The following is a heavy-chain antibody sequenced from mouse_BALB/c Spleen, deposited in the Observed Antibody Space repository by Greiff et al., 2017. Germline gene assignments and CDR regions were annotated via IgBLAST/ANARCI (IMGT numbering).Heavy chain of an antibody. CDR1: GYSFTGYY. J-gene: IGHJ2*01. CDR2: INPYNGAT. Sequence: EVQLQESGPELVKPGASVKISCKASGYSFTGYYMHWVKQSHVKSLEWIGRINPYNGATSYNQNFKDKASLTVDKSSSTAYMELHSLTSEDSAVYYCARGAVTTVVAYYFDYWGQGTTLTVSS. V-gene: IGHV1-31*01. D-gene: IGHD1-1*01. CDR3: ARGAVTTVVAYYFDY.